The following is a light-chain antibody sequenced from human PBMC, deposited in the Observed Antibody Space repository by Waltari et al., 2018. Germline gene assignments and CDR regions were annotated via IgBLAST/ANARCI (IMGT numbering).Light chain of an antibody. Sequence: EIVLTQSPATLSLSPGERATLSCRASQSVSGYLAWYQQKPGQAPRLLIYDASNRATGTPARFRGSGSGTDFTLTITSLEPEDFAVYYCQLRSSWPPALTFGGGTKVEIK. J-gene: IGKJ4*01. CDR2: DAS. CDR1: QSVSGY. CDR3: QLRSSWPPALT. V-gene: IGKV3-11*01.